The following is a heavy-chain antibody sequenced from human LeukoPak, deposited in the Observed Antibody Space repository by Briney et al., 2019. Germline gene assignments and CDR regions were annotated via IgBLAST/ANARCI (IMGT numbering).Heavy chain of an antibody. V-gene: IGHV3-21*01. J-gene: IGHJ4*02. Sequence: GGSLRLSCAASGFTFSSYSMNWVRQAPGKGLEWVSSISSSSSYIYYADSVKGRFTISRDNAKNSLYLQMNSLRAEDTAVYYCARDATRGGDFDYWGQGTLVTVSS. CDR1: GFTFSSYS. D-gene: IGHD3-16*01. CDR2: ISSSSSYI. CDR3: ARDATRGGDFDY.